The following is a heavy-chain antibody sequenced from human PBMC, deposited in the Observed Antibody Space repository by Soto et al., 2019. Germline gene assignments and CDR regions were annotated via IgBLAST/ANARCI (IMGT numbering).Heavy chain of an antibody. Sequence: GGSLRLSCASSGFTFSSYSMNWVRQAPGKGLEWVSSISSSSSYIYYADSVKGRFTISRDNAKNSLYLQMNSLRAEDTAVYYCARDLYYDFWSGYGGDAFDIWGQGTMVTVSS. CDR3: ARDLYYDFWSGYGGDAFDI. V-gene: IGHV3-21*01. CDR2: ISSSSSYI. CDR1: GFTFSSYS. D-gene: IGHD3-3*01. J-gene: IGHJ3*02.